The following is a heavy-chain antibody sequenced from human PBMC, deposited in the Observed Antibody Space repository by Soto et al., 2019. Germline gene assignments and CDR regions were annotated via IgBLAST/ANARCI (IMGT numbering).Heavy chain of an antibody. CDR3: ARGADQGELLTYYGMDV. J-gene: IGHJ6*02. CDR2: IIPIFGTA. D-gene: IGHD1-26*01. CDR1: GGTFSSYA. V-gene: IGHV1-69*01. Sequence: QVQLVQSGAEVKKPGSSVKVSCKASGGTFSSYAISWVRQAPGQGLEWMGVIIPIFGTANYAQKFQGRVTITADESTSTGYMELSSLRSEDTAVYYCARGADQGELLTYYGMDVWGQGTTVTVSS.